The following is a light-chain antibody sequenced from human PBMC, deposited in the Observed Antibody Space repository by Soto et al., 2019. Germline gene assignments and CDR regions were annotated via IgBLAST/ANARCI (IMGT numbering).Light chain of an antibody. J-gene: IGLJ1*01. V-gene: IGLV2-8*01. Sequence: QSVLTQPPSASGSPGQSVTISCTGTSGDVGGYDYVSWYQQHPGKAPKLMIYEVTKRPVGVPDRFSGSKSGNTASLTVSGPQAEDEADYYCSSYAGSDNPYVFGTGTKVTV. CDR3: SSYAGSDNPYV. CDR2: EVT. CDR1: SGDVGGYDY.